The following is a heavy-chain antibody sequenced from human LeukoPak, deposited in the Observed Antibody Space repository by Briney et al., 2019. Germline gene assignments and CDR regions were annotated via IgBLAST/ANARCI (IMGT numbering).Heavy chain of an antibody. CDR1: GYTFTSYG. D-gene: IGHD2-2*01. CDR2: ISAYNGNT. J-gene: IGHJ4*02. V-gene: IGHV1-18*01. Sequence: ASVKVSCKASGYTFTSYGISWVRQAPGQGLEWMGWISAYNGNTNYAQKLQGRVTMTTDTSTSTAYMELRSLRSDDTAVYYCARDGGYCSSTSCSPLDYWGQGTLVTVSS. CDR3: ARDGGYCSSTSCSPLDY.